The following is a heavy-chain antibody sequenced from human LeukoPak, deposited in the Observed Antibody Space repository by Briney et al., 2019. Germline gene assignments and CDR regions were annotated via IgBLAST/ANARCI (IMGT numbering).Heavy chain of an antibody. J-gene: IGHJ4*02. CDR2: INNDGSTT. D-gene: IGHD1-20*01. CDR3: ASAVPPGYNYIWAFDY. CDR1: GFTFSSSW. V-gene: IGHV3-74*01. Sequence: PGGSLRLSCAASGFTFSSSWMHWVRQAPGKGLVWVSRINNDGSTTTYADSVKGRFTISRDNAKNTLYLRMNSLRAEDTAVYYCASAVPPGYNYIWAFDYWGQGTLVTVSS.